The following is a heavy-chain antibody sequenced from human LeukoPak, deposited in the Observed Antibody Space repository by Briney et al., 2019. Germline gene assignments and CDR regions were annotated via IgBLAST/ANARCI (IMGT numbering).Heavy chain of an antibody. CDR3: ARMPGSGSYDPFDY. CDR1: AGTFSSYA. CDR2: IIPIFGTA. Sequence: SVNVSCTASAGTFSSYAISWVRQPPGQGLEWMGGIIPIFGTANYAQKLEGRVTITADESTSTAYMELSSLRSEDAAVYYCARMPGSGSYDPFDYWGQGTLVTVSS. J-gene: IGHJ4*02. V-gene: IGHV1-69*13. D-gene: IGHD1-26*01.